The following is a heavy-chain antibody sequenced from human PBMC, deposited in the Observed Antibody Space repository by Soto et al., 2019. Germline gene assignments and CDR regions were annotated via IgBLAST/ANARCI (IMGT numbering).Heavy chain of an antibody. J-gene: IGHJ6*02. CDR2: IFPGDSDT. V-gene: IGHV5-51*01. CDR1: GYSFTNYW. CDR3: ARRKGRTSDPIFDYYHGLDV. Sequence: PGESLKISCQGSGYSFTNYWIGWVRQKPGKGLEWMGIIFPGDSDTRYSPSFQGQVTISADKSTSTAYLRWSRLKASDTAMYYCARRKGRTSDPIFDYYHGLDVWGQGTTVTVSS. D-gene: IGHD3-3*02.